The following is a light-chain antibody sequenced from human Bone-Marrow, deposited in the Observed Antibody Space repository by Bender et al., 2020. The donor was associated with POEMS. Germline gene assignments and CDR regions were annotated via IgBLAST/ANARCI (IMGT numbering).Light chain of an antibody. CDR2: DVS. J-gene: IGLJ2*01. Sequence: QSALTQPASVSGSPGQSITLSCTGTSNDIGRYNFVSWYQQHPGKAPKLLIYDVSNRPSGVSNRFSGSKSGNTASLTITDLQAEDAADYYCSSYTSVTTNVLFGGGTRLTVL. CDR1: SNDIGRYNF. CDR3: SSYTSVTTNVL. V-gene: IGLV2-14*03.